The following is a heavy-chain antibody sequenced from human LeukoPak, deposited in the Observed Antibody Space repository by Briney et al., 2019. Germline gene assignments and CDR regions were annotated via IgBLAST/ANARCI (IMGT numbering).Heavy chain of an antibody. CDR3: ASGYSYGFDY. Sequence: SETLSLTCIVSSGSISSPNYYWSWIRQPAGKALEWIGRVYSSGKTDYNASLKSRVTISVDTSRNQFSLKLSSVTAADTAVYYCASGYSYGFDYWGQGTLVTVSS. J-gene: IGHJ4*02. V-gene: IGHV4-61*02. CDR1: SGSISSPNYY. CDR2: VYSSGKT. D-gene: IGHD5-18*01.